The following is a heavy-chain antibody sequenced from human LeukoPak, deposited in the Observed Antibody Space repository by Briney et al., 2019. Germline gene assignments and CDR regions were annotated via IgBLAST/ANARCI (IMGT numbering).Heavy chain of an antibody. J-gene: IGHJ1*01. CDR1: VGTFTKYV. D-gene: IGHD2-21*01. CDR2: FIPVHDTA. V-gene: IGHV1-69*10. CDR3: AMLRVIPD. Sequence: ASVKVSYTASVGTFTKYVISWVREAPAQGLEWMGRFIPVHDTANYAHKFQGRVILTADKSTSTAYMELTSLRSEDTAVYYCAMLRVIPDWGQGTLITVSS.